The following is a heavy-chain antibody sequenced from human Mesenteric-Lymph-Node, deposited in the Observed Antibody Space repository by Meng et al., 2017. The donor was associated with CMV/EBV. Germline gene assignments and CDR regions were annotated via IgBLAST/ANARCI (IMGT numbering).Heavy chain of an antibody. CDR2: TYYRSKWYN. Sequence: GDSVSSNSAACTWIRQSPSRGLEWLGRTYYRSKWYNDYAVSVKSRITINPDTSKNQFSLQLNSVTPEDTAVYYCARDRWAAGPFDYWGQGTLVTVSS. D-gene: IGHD6-13*01. CDR1: GDSVSSNSAA. V-gene: IGHV6-1*01. J-gene: IGHJ4*02. CDR3: ARDRWAAGPFDY.